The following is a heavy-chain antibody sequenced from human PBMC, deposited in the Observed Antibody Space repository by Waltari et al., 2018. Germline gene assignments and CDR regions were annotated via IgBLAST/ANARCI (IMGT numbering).Heavy chain of an antibody. J-gene: IGHJ4*02. CDR2: ISYSGNS. CDR1: GGSISRGDLS. V-gene: IGHV4-30-4*08. D-gene: IGHD3-3*01. CDR3: ARLSTIFGVISHFDN. Sequence: QVQLQESGPGLVKPSQTLSLTCPVVGGSISRGDLSWGWICQPPGKGLEWIGCISYSGNSYYNPSLKSRVAMSLDTSKNQFSLKLSSVSAADTAVYYCARLSTIFGVISHFDNWGQGTLVTVSS.